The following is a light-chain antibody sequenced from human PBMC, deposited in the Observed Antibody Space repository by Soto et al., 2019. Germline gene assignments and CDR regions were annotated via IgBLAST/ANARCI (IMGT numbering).Light chain of an antibody. Sequence: QSALTQPASVSGSPGQSITISCTGTSSDVGGYNYVSWYQQHPGKAPKLMIYDVSNRPSGVSNRFSGSKSGNTASLTISGLQAEDEADYYCSSYTSSRRVFGGVTKLTVL. CDR1: SSDVGGYNY. CDR2: DVS. CDR3: SSYTSSRRV. J-gene: IGLJ2*01. V-gene: IGLV2-14*01.